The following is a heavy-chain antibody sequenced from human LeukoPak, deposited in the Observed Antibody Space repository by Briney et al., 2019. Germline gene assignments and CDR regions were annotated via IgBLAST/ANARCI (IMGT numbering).Heavy chain of an antibody. CDR3: ARHQELGDVLTGFSPFDH. CDR1: GGFISNYY. D-gene: IGHD3-9*01. J-gene: IGHJ4*02. Sequence: PSETLSLTCTVSGGFISNYYWSWIRQPPGKGLEWIGYIYQSGSTDYNPSLKSRVTISVDTSKNQFSLKLSSVTAADTAVYYCARHQELGDVLTGFSPFDHWGQGTLVTVSS. CDR2: IYQSGST. V-gene: IGHV4-59*01.